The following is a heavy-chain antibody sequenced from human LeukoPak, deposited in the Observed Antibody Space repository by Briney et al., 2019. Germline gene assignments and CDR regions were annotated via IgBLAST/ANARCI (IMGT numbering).Heavy chain of an antibody. D-gene: IGHD3-9*01. V-gene: IGHV3-15*01. CDR2: IKSKTDGGTT. Sequence: GGSLRLSCAASGFTFRNAWMSWVRQTPGERLEWGGRIKSKTDGGTTDYAAPVKGRFTISRDDSKNTLYLQMNSLKTEDAAVYYCTTTLRYFDLGALLDWGQGTLVTVSS. CDR3: TTTLRYFDLGALLD. CDR1: GFTFRNAW. J-gene: IGHJ4*02.